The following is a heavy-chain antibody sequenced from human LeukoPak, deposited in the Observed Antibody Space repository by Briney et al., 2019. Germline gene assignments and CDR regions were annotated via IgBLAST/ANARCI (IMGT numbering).Heavy chain of an antibody. CDR3: ARYIMPGDAFDI. Sequence: GGSLRLSCAASGFTFSSYAMSWVRQAPGKGLEWVANIKQDGSEKYYVDSVKGRFTISRDNAKNSLHLQMNSLRAEDTAVYYCARYIMPGDAFDIWGQGTMVTVSS. CDR1: GFTFSSYA. V-gene: IGHV3-7*01. J-gene: IGHJ3*02. CDR2: IKQDGSEK. D-gene: IGHD2-2*01.